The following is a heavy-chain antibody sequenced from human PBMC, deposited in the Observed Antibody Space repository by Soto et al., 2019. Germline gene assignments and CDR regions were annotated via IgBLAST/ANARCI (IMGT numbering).Heavy chain of an antibody. Sequence: GASVKVSRKASGYTFTSYGISWARQAPGQGLEWMGWISAYNGNTNYAQKLQGRVTMTTDTSTSTAYMELRSLRSDDTAVYYCARDHGYSSSWSPFDYWGQGTLVTVSS. J-gene: IGHJ4*02. CDR1: GYTFTSYG. CDR2: ISAYNGNT. CDR3: ARDHGYSSSWSPFDY. D-gene: IGHD6-13*01. V-gene: IGHV1-18*01.